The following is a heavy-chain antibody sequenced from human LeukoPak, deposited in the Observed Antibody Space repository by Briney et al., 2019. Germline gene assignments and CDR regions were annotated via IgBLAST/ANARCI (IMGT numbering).Heavy chain of an antibody. CDR2: IIPIFGTA. CDR1: GGTFSSYA. J-gene: IGHJ4*02. V-gene: IGHV1-69*06. Sequence: GASVKVSCKASGGTFSSYAISWVRQAPGQGLEWMGGIIPIFGTANYAQKFQGRVTITADKSTSTAYMELSSLRSEDTAVYYCARVFDYDSSGYYYDFDYWGQGTLVTVSS. D-gene: IGHD3-22*01. CDR3: ARVFDYDSSGYYYDFDY.